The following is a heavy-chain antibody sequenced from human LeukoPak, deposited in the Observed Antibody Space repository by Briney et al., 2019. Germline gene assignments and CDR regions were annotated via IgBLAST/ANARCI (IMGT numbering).Heavy chain of an antibody. J-gene: IGHJ3*02. CDR1: GGSFSGYY. Sequence: SETLSLTCAVYGGSFSGYYWSWIRQPPGKGLEWIGEINHSGSTNYNPSLKSRVTISVDTSKNQFSLKLSSVTAADTAVYYCARSQVVVVTDAFDIWGQGTMVTVSS. D-gene: IGHD2-21*02. V-gene: IGHV4-34*01. CDR3: ARSQVVVVTDAFDI. CDR2: INHSGST.